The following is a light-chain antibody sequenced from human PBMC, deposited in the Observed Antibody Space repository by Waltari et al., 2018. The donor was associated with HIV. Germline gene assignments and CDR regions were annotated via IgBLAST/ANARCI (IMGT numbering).Light chain of an antibody. V-gene: IGLV7-46*01. CDR1: SGGVARSHF. Sequence: VVTQEPSLTVSPGDTVTLPCASFSGGVARSHFPSWFQLKPGQPPRTLIYDSEKRHPLTSGRFSGSLAGGRAILTLSGALPEDEAEYFCLLSYGGVRVFGGGTNLTV. J-gene: IGLJ2*01. CDR3: LLSYGGVRV. CDR2: DSE.